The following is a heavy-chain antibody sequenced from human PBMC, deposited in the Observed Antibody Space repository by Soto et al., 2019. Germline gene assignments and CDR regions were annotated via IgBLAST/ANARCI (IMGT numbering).Heavy chain of an antibody. CDR3: TRVPPEWFRPTPFDF. V-gene: IGHV3-49*04. D-gene: IGHD2-8*01. CDR2: IASKTYGATR. Sequence: EVQLVESGGGLIQPGRSLRLSCTGFGFRFSDYAVTWVRQTPGKGLEWVGFIASKTYGATREYAASVKGRFIISRDDPKGIADLQMNGLTIEDTAVYFCTRVPPEWFRPTPFDFWGQGTRVTVSS. J-gene: IGHJ3*01. CDR1: GFRFSDYA.